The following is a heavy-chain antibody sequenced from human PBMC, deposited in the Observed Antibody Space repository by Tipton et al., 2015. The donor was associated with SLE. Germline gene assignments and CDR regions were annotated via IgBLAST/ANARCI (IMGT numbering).Heavy chain of an antibody. V-gene: IGHV3-21*03. J-gene: IGHJ4*02. D-gene: IGHD6-13*01. CDR3: ARNIIAAAGYFDY. CDR1: GFTFSSYS. CDR2: ISSSSSYI. Sequence: SLRLSCVVSGFTFSSYSMNWVRQAPGKGLEWVSSISSSSSYIYYADSVKGRFTISRDNAKNSLYLQMNSLRAEDTAVYYCARNIIAAAGYFDYWGQGTLVTVSS.